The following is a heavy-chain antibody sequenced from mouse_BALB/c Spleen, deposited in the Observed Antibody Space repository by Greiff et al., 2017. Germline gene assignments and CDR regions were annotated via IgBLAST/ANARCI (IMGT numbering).Heavy chain of an antibody. J-gene: IGHJ3*01. CDR1: GFTFSDYY. Sequence: EVMLVESGGGLVKPGGSLKLSCAASGFTFSDYYMYWVRQTPEKRLEWVATISDGGSYTYYPDSVKGRFTFSRDNAKNNLYLQMSSLKSEDTAMYYCARGVPTSWFAYWGQGTLVTVSA. CDR3: ARGVPTSWFAY. V-gene: IGHV5-4*02. D-gene: IGHD4-1*02. CDR2: ISDGGSYT.